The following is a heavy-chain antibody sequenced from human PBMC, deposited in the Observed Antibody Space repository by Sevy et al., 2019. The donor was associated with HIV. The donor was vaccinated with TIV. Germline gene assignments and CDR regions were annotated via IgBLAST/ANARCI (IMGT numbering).Heavy chain of an antibody. CDR3: AREGCTKPHDY. CDR1: GFTFSKYS. V-gene: IGHV3-23*01. Sequence: GGSLRLSCEASGFTFSKYSMSWVRQAPGKGLEWVSTFSFGCGRINYADSEKGRFTISRDDSKNTLYLQMNSLRAEDTAVYYCAREGCTKPHDYWGQGTLVTVSS. CDR2: FSFGCGRI. D-gene: IGHD2-8*01. J-gene: IGHJ4*02.